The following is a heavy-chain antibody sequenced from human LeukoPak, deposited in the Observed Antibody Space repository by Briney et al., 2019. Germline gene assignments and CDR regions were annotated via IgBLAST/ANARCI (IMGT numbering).Heavy chain of an antibody. D-gene: IGHD3-16*01. CDR2: IIPIFGTA. CDR3: AREGDYDYVWGSPRVGSFDY. CDR1: GGTFSSYA. V-gene: IGHV1-69*06. Sequence: SVKVSCKASGGTFSSYAISWVRQAPGQGLEWMGGIIPIFGTANYAQKFQGRVTITADKSTSTAYMELSSLRSEDTAVYYCAREGDYDYVWGSPRVGSFDYWGQGTLVTVSS. J-gene: IGHJ4*02.